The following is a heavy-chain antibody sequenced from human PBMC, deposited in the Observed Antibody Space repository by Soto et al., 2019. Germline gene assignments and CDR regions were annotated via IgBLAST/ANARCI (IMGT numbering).Heavy chain of an antibody. Sequence: EVQLVESGGALVQPGGSLRLSCAASGFTFSNYAMNWVRQAPGKGREWVSYISTGDSPIYYADSVKGRFTISRDNAKKSLYLQMISLRAEDTAVYYCATVCRFCSGSNSLYWGRGTLVTVSS. CDR2: ISTGDSPI. D-gene: IGHD2-15*01. CDR3: ATVCRFCSGSNSLY. J-gene: IGHJ4*02. V-gene: IGHV3-48*01. CDR1: GFTFSNYA.